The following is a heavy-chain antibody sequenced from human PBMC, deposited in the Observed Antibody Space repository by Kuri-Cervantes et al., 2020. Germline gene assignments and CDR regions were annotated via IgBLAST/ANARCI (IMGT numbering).Heavy chain of an antibody. Sequence: GSLRLSCAVYGGSFSGYYWSWIRQPPEKGLEWIGEINHSGSTNYNSSLKSRVSISVDTSKNQFSLKLSSVTAADTAVYYCARGVWIAVAGTRGYYFDYWGQGTLVTVSS. CDR3: ARGVWIAVAGTRGYYFDY. CDR1: GGSFSGYY. J-gene: IGHJ4*02. V-gene: IGHV4-34*01. D-gene: IGHD6-19*01. CDR2: INHSGST.